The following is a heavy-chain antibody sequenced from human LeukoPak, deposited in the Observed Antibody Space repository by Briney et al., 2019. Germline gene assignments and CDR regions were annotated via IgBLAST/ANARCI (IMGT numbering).Heavy chain of an antibody. D-gene: IGHD3-22*01. CDR3: ARLRDSSGYYPPYFDY. Sequence: PSETLSLTCTVSGGSISSSSYYWGWIRQPPGKGLEWIGSIYYSGSTCYNPSLKSRVTISVDTSKNQFSLKLSSVTAADTAVYYCARLRDSSGYYPPYFDYWGQGTLVTVSS. CDR1: GGSISSSSYY. CDR2: IYYSGST. V-gene: IGHV4-39*01. J-gene: IGHJ4*02.